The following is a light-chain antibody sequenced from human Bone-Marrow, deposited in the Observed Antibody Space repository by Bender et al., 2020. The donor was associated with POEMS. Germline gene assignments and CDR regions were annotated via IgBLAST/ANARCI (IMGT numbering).Light chain of an antibody. CDR1: SSNIGAYNL. V-gene: IGLV2-23*02. J-gene: IGLJ3*02. CDR3: CSYGSRSITV. CDR2: DVT. Sequence: QSALTQPASVSGSLGQSITMSCTGNSSNIGAYNLVSWYQQHPGKAPKLIISDVTKRPSGVSDRFSGSKSGNTASLRISGLQADDESDYYCCSYGSRSITVFGGGTKLTVL.